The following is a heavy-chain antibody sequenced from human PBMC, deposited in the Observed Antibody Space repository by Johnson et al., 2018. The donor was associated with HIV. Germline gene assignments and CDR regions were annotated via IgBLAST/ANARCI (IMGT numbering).Heavy chain of an antibody. CDR3: ARDLAGRGGAAFDI. J-gene: IGHJ3*02. D-gene: IGHD1-26*01. CDR1: GFTVSSNY. Sequence: VQLVESGGGLVKPGGSLRLSCAASGFTVSSNYMSWVRQAPGKGLEWVSVIYSGGSTYYADSVKGRFTISRDSSKNTLHLQMNSLRPEDTAVYYCARDLAGRGGAAFDIWGQGTMVTVSS. V-gene: IGHV3-66*01. CDR2: IYSGGST.